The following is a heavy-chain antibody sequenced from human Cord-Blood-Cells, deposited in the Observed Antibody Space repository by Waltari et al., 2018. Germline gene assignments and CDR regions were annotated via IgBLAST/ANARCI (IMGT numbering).Heavy chain of an antibody. D-gene: IGHD2-15*01. J-gene: IGHJ4*02. Sequence: QVQLQQWGAGLLQPSETLSHTCAVYGGSFSGYSWSLTRQPPGKGLEWIGEIKHSGSTNYNPSLKSRVTISVDTSKNQFSLKLSSVTAADTAVYYCARGLGCSGGSCLYYFDYWGQGTLVTVSS. CDR3: ARGLGCSGGSCLYYFDY. CDR1: GGSFSGYS. V-gene: IGHV4-34*01. CDR2: IKHSGST.